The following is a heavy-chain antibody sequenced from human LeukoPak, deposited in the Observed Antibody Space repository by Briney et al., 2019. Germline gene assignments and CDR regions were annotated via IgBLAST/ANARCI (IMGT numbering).Heavy chain of an antibody. J-gene: IGHJ5*02. CDR3: AKVREMDTILGKFDN. Sequence: GGSLRLSCAASGFTFSSYAMSWVRQAPGKGLEWVSAISGNGGRTYYADSVKGRFTISRDNSKNTLYLQMNSLRAEDTAVYYCAKVREMDTILGKFDNWGQGTLVTVSS. D-gene: IGHD5-24*01. CDR1: GFTFSSYA. V-gene: IGHV3-23*01. CDR2: ISGNGGRT.